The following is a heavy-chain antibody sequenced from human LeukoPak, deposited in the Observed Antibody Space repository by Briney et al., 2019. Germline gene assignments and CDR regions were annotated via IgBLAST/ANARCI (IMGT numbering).Heavy chain of an antibody. CDR3: AKDRGITARPYAFDS. Sequence: PGGSLRLSCVASGFDFSRYVVNWVRQAPGKGLEWVSGISGSGDTTYYTDSVKGRFTISRDNSENTPYLQMDSLTVGDTAIYYCAKDRGITARPYAFDSWGQGTLVTVSS. V-gene: IGHV3-23*01. J-gene: IGHJ4*02. D-gene: IGHD6-6*01. CDR2: ISGSGDTT. CDR1: GFDFSRYV.